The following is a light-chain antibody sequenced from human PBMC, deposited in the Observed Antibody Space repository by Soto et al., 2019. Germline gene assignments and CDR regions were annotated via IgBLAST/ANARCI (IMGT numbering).Light chain of an antibody. V-gene: IGKV3-20*01. J-gene: IGKJ1*01. CDR2: GAS. CDR3: QQYGSSPWT. Sequence: PGERATLSCRASQSDSSYLAWYQQKPGQAPRLLIYGASSRATGIPDRFSGSGSGTDFTLTISRLEPEDFAVYYCQQYGSSPWTFGQGTKVDIK. CDR1: QSDSSY.